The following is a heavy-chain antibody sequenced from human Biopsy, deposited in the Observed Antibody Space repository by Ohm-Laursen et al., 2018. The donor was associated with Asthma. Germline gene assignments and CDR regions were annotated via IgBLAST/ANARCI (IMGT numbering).Heavy chain of an antibody. CDR2: ISYDGSSI. Sequence: SLRLSCAASRFTYEMHWVRQAPGKGLKGVAVISYDGSSIYYADSVKGRFTISRDNSKNTLSLQMNSLTAEDTAVYYCAREGVAGTHIEDWGQGTLVTVSS. CDR1: RFTYE. V-gene: IGHV3-30-3*01. CDR3: AREGVAGTHIED. D-gene: IGHD6-19*01. J-gene: IGHJ4*02.